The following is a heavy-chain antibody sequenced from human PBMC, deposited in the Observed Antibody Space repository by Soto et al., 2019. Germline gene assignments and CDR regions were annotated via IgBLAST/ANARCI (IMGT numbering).Heavy chain of an antibody. D-gene: IGHD3-22*01. J-gene: IGHJ6*02. CDR2: ISSDGSNK. V-gene: IGHV3-30*18. CDR3: AKSLNSMTVVVIRYYYGMDV. CDR1: GFTVSSYV. Sequence: GWAQRVLCEASGFTVSSYVMHWVRQAPGKGLEWGAVISSDGSNKYFADSVNGRFTISRDNSKNTLYLQMNSLRAEDTAVYYCAKSLNSMTVVVIRYYYGMDVWGQGTTVTVSS.